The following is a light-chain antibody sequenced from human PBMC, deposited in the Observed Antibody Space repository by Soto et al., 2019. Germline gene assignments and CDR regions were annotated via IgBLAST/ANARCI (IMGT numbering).Light chain of an antibody. V-gene: IGKV3-20*01. CDR3: QQYGSSPWA. CDR1: ESVASSY. J-gene: IGKJ1*01. CDR2: GAS. Sequence: EIVLTQSPGTLSLSPGARAPLSCRASESVASSYLAWYQQKPGQAPRLLIYGASSRATGIPDRFSGRGSGTDFTLTISRLEPEDFAVYYCQQYGSSPWAFGPGTKVDIK.